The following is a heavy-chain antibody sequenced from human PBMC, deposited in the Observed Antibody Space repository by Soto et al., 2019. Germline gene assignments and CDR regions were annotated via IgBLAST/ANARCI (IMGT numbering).Heavy chain of an antibody. CDR3: AITYGDYVTGYYYGMDV. CDR1: GYSFTTYW. V-gene: IGHV5-51*01. Sequence: PGESLKISCEGSGYSFTTYWIAWVRQMPGKGLEWMGIIYPGDSETRYSPSFQGQVTISADKSISTAYLQWSSLKASDTAMYYCAITYGDYVTGYYYGMDVWGQGTTVTVSS. J-gene: IGHJ6*02. CDR2: IYPGDSET. D-gene: IGHD4-17*01.